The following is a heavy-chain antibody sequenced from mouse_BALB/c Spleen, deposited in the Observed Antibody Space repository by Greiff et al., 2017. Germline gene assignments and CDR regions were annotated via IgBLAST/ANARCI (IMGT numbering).Heavy chain of an antibody. D-gene: IGHD2-10*02. V-gene: IGHV3-6*02. Sequence: EVQLQESGPGLVKPSQSLSLTCSVTGYSITSGYYWNWIRQFPGNKLEWMGYISYDGSNNYNPSLKNRISITRDTSKNQFFLKLNSVTTEDTATYYCAREYGNYYWYFDVWGAGTTVTVSS. J-gene: IGHJ1*01. CDR1: GYSITSGYY. CDR2: ISYDGSN. CDR3: AREYGNYYWYFDV.